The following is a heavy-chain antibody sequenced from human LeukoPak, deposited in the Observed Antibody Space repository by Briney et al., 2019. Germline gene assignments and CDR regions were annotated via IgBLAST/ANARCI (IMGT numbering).Heavy chain of an antibody. V-gene: IGHV4-4*07. CDR3: ARGGKATVVTM. D-gene: IGHD4-23*01. Sequence: SETLSLTCTVSGGSINSYYWSWIRQPAGKGLEWIGRNYSSGSTNYNPSLKSRVSMSVDTSKNQFSLKLTSVTAADTAVYYCARGGKATVVTMWGQGILVTVSS. J-gene: IGHJ4*02. CDR2: NYSSGST. CDR1: GGSINSYY.